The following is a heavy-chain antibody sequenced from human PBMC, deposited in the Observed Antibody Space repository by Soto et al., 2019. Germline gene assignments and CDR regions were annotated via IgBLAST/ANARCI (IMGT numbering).Heavy chain of an antibody. J-gene: IGHJ4*02. CDR3: AKGGYTFGFLFDS. CDR1: GGSISSYY. V-gene: IGHV4-59*12. D-gene: IGHD5-18*01. CDR2: IFYSGST. Sequence: SETLSLTCTVSGGSISSYYWSWIRQPPGKGLEWIGYIFYSGSTNYNPSLKGRFTISRDNSKQTLYLQMISLRAEDTAVYYCAKGGYTFGFLFDSWGQGTLVTVS.